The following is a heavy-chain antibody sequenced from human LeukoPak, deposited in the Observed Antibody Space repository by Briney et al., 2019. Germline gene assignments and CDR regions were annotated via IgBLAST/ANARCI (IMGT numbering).Heavy chain of an antibody. V-gene: IGHV3-23*01. D-gene: IGHD2/OR15-2a*01. CDR3: AREGPRGNSQFDY. CDR2: ISGSGGST. J-gene: IGHJ4*02. Sequence: PGGFLRLSCAASGFTFSSYAMSWVRQAPGKGLEWVPAISGSGGSTYYADSVKGRLTISRDNSKNTLYLQMNSLRAEDTAVYYCAREGPRGNSQFDYWGQGTLVTVSS. CDR1: GFTFSSYA.